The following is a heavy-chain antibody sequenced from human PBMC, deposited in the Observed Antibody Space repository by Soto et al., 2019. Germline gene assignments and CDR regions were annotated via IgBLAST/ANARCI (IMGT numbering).Heavy chain of an antibody. D-gene: IGHD6-19*01. Sequence: QVQLVQSGAEVKKPGASVKVSCKASVYTFTSYDINWVRQSTGQGLEWMGWMNPNSGNTGYAQKFQGRVTMTRNPPISTAYMELSRRRFEDTAVYYCARERSSGWLDYWGQGTLVTVSS. CDR3: ARERSSGWLDY. J-gene: IGHJ4*02. CDR2: MNPNSGNT. V-gene: IGHV1-8*01. CDR1: VYTFTSYD.